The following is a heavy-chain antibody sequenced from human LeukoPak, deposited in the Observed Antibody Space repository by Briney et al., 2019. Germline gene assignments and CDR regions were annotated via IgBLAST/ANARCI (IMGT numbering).Heavy chain of an antibody. CDR2: ISGYNGNT. Sequence: ASVKVSCKASGYTFTGYYMHWVRQAPGQGLEWMGWISGYNGNTNYAQRFQGRVTMATDTSTNTAYMELRSLRSDDTAVYYCSTGTITMIRGTVYYNYGLDVWGQGTTVTVSS. V-gene: IGHV1-18*04. J-gene: IGHJ6*02. CDR3: STGTITMIRGTVYYNYGLDV. D-gene: IGHD3-10*01. CDR1: GYTFTGYY.